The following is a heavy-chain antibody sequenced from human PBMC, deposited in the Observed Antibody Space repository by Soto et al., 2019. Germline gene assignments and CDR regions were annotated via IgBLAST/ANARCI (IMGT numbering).Heavy chain of an antibody. D-gene: IGHD4-17*01. CDR2: FIPIYGTR. V-gene: IGHV1-69*01. CDR1: GGTFSRYA. CDR3: ARAERPYGDCDNYYYAMDV. Sequence: QVQLVHSGAEVKKPGSSVKVSCKASGGTFSRYAISWVRRAPGQGLEWIGGFIPIYGTRNYAQKFQGRVTITADESTSTAYMELSSLRSEDTAVYYCARAERPYGDCDNYYYAMDVWDQGTSVTVSS. J-gene: IGHJ6*02.